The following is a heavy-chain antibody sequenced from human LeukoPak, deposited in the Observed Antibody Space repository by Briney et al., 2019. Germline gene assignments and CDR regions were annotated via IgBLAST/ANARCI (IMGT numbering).Heavy chain of an antibody. CDR1: GFTFSSYG. Sequence: GGSLRLSCAASGFTFSSYGMHWVRQAPGKGLEWVAFIRYDGSNKYYADSVKGRFTISRDNSKNTLYLQMNSLRAEDTAVYYCAKDRGYSGYNRGLDYWGRGTLVTVSS. J-gene: IGHJ4*02. CDR2: IRYDGSNK. V-gene: IGHV3-30*02. D-gene: IGHD5-12*01. CDR3: AKDRGYSGYNRGLDY.